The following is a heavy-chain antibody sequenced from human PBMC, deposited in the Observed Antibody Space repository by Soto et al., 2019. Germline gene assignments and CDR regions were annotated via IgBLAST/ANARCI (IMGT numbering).Heavy chain of an antibody. J-gene: IGHJ5*02. CDR1: GGSISSGDYY. CDR3: AREVVGATVGNWFDP. V-gene: IGHV4-61*08. D-gene: IGHD1-26*01. CDR2: IYYSGST. Sequence: PSETLSLTCTVSGGSISSGDYYWSWIRQPPGKGLEWIGYIYYSGSTNYNPSLKSRVTISVDTSKNQFSLKLSSVTAADTAVYYCAREVVGATVGNWFDPWGQGTLVTVSS.